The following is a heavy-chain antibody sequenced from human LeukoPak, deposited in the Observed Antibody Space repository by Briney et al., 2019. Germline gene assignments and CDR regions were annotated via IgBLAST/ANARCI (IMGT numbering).Heavy chain of an antibody. J-gene: IGHJ4*02. D-gene: IGHD4-23*01. V-gene: IGHV3-53*01. Sequence: GGSLRLSCAASGFTVSSTYMSWVRQAPGKGLEWVSVIYSGGSTYYADSVKGRFTISRDNSKNTLYLQMNSLRAEDTAMYYCARAYDGSLGYWGQGTLVTVSS. CDR1: GFTVSSTY. CDR3: ARAYDGSLGY. CDR2: IYSGGST.